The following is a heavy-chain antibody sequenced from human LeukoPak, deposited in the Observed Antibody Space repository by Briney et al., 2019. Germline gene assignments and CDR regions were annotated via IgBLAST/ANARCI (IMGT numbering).Heavy chain of an antibody. D-gene: IGHD3-10*01. Sequence: PGGSLRLSCAASGFTFSSYAMHWVRQAPGKGLEWVAVISYDGSNKYYADSVKGRFTISRDNSKNTLYLQMNSLRAEDTAVYYCARDGYYYGSGNYFDYWGQGTLVTVSS. V-gene: IGHV3-30-3*01. CDR3: ARDGYYYGSGNYFDY. J-gene: IGHJ4*02. CDR2: ISYDGSNK. CDR1: GFTFSSYA.